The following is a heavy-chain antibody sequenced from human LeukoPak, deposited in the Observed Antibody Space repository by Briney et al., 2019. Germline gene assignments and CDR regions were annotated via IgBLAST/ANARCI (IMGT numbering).Heavy chain of an antibody. CDR1: GFTFSSYG. J-gene: IGHJ4*02. Sequence: PGRSLRLSCAASGFTFSSYGMHWVRQAPGKGLEWVAVISYDGSNKYYADSVKGRFTISRDNSKNTLYLQMNSLRAEDTAVYYCAKGGEYSGYDSLTGWGQGTLVTVSS. V-gene: IGHV3-30*18. CDR3: AKGGEYSGYDSLTG. CDR2: ISYDGSNK. D-gene: IGHD5-12*01.